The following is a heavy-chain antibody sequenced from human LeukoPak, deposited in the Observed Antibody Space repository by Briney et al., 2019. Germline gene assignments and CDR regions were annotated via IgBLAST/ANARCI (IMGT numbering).Heavy chain of an antibody. Sequence: GGSLRLSCAASGFTFSNYGMNWVRQAPGKGLEWVSYISSSGSTIYYADSVKGRFTISRDNAKKSLYLQMNSLRAEDSAVYYCARDRLHYGEYEKTFDYWGQGTLVTVSS. J-gene: IGHJ4*02. V-gene: IGHV3-48*01. CDR3: ARDRLHYGEYEKTFDY. CDR2: ISSSGSTI. CDR1: GFTFSNYG. D-gene: IGHD4-17*01.